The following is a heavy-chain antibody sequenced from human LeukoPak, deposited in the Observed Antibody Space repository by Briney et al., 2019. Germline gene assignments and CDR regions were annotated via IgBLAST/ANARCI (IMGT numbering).Heavy chain of an antibody. D-gene: IGHD5/OR15-5a*01. CDR3: AADDLSTGY. CDR1: GFTFINSA. Sequence: TSVKVSCKASGFTFINSAIQWVRQARGQRLEWIGWIVVSSGNTNYAQRFQERVTITRDMSTNTAYMELSSLRSEDTAVYYCAADDLSTGYWGQGTLVTVSS. V-gene: IGHV1-58*02. J-gene: IGHJ4*02. CDR2: IVVSSGNT.